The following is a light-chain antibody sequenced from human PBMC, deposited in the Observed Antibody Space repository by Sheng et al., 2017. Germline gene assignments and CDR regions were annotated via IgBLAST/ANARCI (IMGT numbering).Light chain of an antibody. CDR3: QVWDIHSDLGV. J-gene: IGLJ1*01. Sequence: SYVLTQPPSVSVAPGHTARITCEGSNIATKSVHWYQQRPGQAPVLLVFDDSDRASGIPERVSGTHSGNTATLTISRVEDGDEADYYCQVWDIHSDLGVFGTGTKVTVL. CDR2: DDS. V-gene: IGLV3-21*02. CDR1: NIATKS.